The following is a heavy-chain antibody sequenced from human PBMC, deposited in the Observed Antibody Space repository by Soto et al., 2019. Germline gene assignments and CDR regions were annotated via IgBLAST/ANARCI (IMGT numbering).Heavy chain of an antibody. D-gene: IGHD6-13*01. CDR2: IYPGDSDT. CDR1: GYSFTSYW. J-gene: IGHJ6*02. V-gene: IGHV5-51*01. CDR3: ARATLGVAAAGTPYYYYYGMDV. Sequence: PGESLKISCKGSGYSFTSYWIGWVRQMPGKGLKWMGIIYPGDSDTRYSPSFQGQVTISADKSISTAYLQWSSLKASDTAMYYCARATLGVAAAGTPYYYYYGMDVWGQGTTVTVSS.